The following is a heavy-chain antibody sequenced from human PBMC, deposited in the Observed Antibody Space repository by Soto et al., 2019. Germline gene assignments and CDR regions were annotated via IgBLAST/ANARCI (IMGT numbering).Heavy chain of an antibody. V-gene: IGHV1-3*01. Sequence: QVQLVQSGAEVKKPGASVKVSCKASGYTFTSYAMHWVRQAPGQRLEWMGWINAGNGNTKYSQKFQGRVTITRDTSASTAYMELSSLRAEDTAVYYCARPGVVTAYDYWGQGTLVTVSS. CDR1: GYTFTSYA. CDR3: ARPGVVTAYDY. J-gene: IGHJ4*02. D-gene: IGHD2-21*02. CDR2: INAGNGNT.